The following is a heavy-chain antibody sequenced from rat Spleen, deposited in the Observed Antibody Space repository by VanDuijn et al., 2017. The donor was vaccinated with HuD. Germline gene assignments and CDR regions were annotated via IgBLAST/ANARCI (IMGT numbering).Heavy chain of an antibody. J-gene: IGHJ2*01. D-gene: IGHD4-3*01. CDR1: GFTFSDYY. Sequence: EVQLVESGGDLVQPGRSLKLSCAASGFTFSDYYMAWVRQAPTKGLEWVASISPSGGSTYYRDSVKGRFTISRDNAKSTLYLQMNSLRSEDTATYYCAVAGYGYWGQGVMVTVSS. V-gene: IGHV5-25*01. CDR2: ISPSGGST. CDR3: AVAGYGY.